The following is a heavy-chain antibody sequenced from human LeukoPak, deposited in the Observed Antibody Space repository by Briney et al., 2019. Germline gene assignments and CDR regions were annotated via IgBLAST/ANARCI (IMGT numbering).Heavy chain of an antibody. Sequence: GGSLRLSCAVSGFSVRANHMAWVRQGPGKGLEWVSVVLPGGVTHYTDSLKDRFTISTDSSNNILYLQLDSLRAEDTALYYCVRERDYDTYFDYWGRGTLVTVSS. V-gene: IGHV3-53*01. D-gene: IGHD3-22*01. CDR2: VLPGGVT. J-gene: IGHJ4*02. CDR1: GFSVRANH. CDR3: VRERDYDTYFDY.